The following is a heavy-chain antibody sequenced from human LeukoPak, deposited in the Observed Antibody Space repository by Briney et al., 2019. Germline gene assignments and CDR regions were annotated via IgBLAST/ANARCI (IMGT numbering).Heavy chain of an antibody. V-gene: IGHV4-61*02. D-gene: IGHD5-12*01. Sequence: PSQTLSLTCTASGGSISSGSYYWSWIRQPAGKGLEWIGRIYTSGSTNYNPSLKSRVTISVDTSKNQFSLKLSSVTAADTAVYYCARGYDHDAFDIWGQGTMVTVSS. CDR2: IYTSGST. J-gene: IGHJ3*02. CDR3: ARGYDHDAFDI. CDR1: GGSISSGSYY.